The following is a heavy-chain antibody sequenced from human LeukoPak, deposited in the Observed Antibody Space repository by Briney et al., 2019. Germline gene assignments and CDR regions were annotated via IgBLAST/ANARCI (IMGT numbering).Heavy chain of an antibody. J-gene: IGHJ4*02. V-gene: IGHV3-13*01. CDR1: GFTFIDYD. Sequence: GVSLRLSCAASGFTFIDYDMHWVRQVIGKALEGVCAIGRRDDTHYSVSVKGRFTISSENAESFLYLKMNSMSAEATAVYYCARGGIQVSGIDEFDYWGQGTLVTVSS. CDR3: ARGGIQVSGIDEFDY. D-gene: IGHD6-19*01. CDR2: IGRRDDT.